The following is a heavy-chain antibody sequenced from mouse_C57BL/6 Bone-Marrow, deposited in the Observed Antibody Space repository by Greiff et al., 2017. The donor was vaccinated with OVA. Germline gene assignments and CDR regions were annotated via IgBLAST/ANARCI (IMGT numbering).Heavy chain of an antibody. CDR1: GYSFTSYY. Sequence: VQLQESGPELVKPGASVKISCKASGYSFTSYYIHWVKQRPGQGLEWIGWIYPGSGNTKYNEKFKGKATLTADTSSSTAYMQLSSLTSEDSAVYYCAGDDYRDYFDYWGQGTTLTVSS. J-gene: IGHJ2*01. D-gene: IGHD2-4*01. CDR2: IYPGSGNT. CDR3: AGDDYRDYFDY. V-gene: IGHV1-66*01.